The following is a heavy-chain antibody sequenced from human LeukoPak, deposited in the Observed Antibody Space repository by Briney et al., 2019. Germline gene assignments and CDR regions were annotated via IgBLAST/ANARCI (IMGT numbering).Heavy chain of an antibody. CDR2: ISGSGGGT. V-gene: IGHV3-23*01. D-gene: IGHD1-1*01. CDR3: AKDLTNWNVDY. CDR1: GSTFSSYA. Sequence: GGSLRLSYAASGSTFSSYAMSWVRQAPGKGLEWVSAISGSGGGTYYADSVKGRFTISRDNSKNTLYLQMNSLRAEDTAVYYCAKDLTNWNVDYWGQGTLVTVSS. J-gene: IGHJ4*02.